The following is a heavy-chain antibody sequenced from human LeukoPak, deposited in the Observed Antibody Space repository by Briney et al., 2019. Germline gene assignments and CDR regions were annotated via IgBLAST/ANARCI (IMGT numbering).Heavy chain of an antibody. J-gene: IGHJ4*02. CDR1: GFTFSSYG. CDR3: ATWGYYDSSGYSPDFDY. V-gene: IGHV3-48*03. D-gene: IGHD3-22*01. CDR2: ISSSGSTI. Sequence: PGGSLRLSCAASGFTFSSYGMNWVRQAPGKGLEWVSYISSSGSTIYYADSVKGRFTISRDNAKNSLYLQMNSLRAEDTAVYYCATWGYYDSSGYSPDFDYWGQGTLVTVSS.